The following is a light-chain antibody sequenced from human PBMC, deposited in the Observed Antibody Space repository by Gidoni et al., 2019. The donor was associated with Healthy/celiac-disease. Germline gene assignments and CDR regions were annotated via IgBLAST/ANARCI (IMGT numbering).Light chain of an antibody. J-gene: IGKJ4*01. CDR3: QQYGSSPTT. V-gene: IGKV3-20*01. CDR1: QSVSSSY. Sequence: EIGLTRSPGTLSLSPGERATLSCRASQSVSSSYLAWYQQKPGQAPRLLIYGASSRATGIPDRFSGSGSGTDFTLTISRLEPEDFAVYSCQQYGSSPTTFGGGTKVEIK. CDR2: GAS.